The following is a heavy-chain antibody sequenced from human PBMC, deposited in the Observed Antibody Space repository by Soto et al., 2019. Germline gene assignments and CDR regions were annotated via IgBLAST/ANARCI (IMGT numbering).Heavy chain of an antibody. CDR2: ISYDGSNK. Sequence: GGSLRLSCAASGFTFSSYAMHWVRQAPGKGLEWVAVISYDGSNKYYADSVKGRFTISRDNSKNTLYLQMNSLRAEDTAVYYCARDQGVVSSGRANSYYFDYWGQGTLFTVSS. J-gene: IGHJ4*02. D-gene: IGHD3-22*01. V-gene: IGHV3-30-3*01. CDR3: ARDQGVVSSGRANSYYFDY. CDR1: GFTFSSYA.